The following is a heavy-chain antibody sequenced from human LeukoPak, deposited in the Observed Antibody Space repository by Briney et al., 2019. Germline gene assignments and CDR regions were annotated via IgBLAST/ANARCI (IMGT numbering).Heavy chain of an antibody. J-gene: IGHJ6*02. CDR2: ISAYNGNT. CDR3: ARYSSGWPGVGYYYGMDV. Sequence: ASVKVSCKASGFTFTRSAMQWVRQARGQRLEWMGWISAYNGNTNYAQKLQGRVTMTTDTSTSTAYMELRSLRSDDTAVYYCARYSSGWPGVGYYYGMDVWGQGTTVTVSS. D-gene: IGHD6-19*01. CDR1: GFTFTRSA. V-gene: IGHV1-18*01.